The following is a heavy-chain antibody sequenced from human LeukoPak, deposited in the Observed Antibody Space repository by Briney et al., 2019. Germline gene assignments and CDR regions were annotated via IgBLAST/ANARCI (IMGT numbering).Heavy chain of an antibody. J-gene: IGHJ5*02. CDR1: GFTFTNFA. V-gene: IGHV3-30*04. CDR2: ISNDERNK. Sequence: GGSLRLSCAASGFTFTNFAMHWVRQAPGKGLEWVAVISNDERNKYYADSVKGRFTISRDNAKNSLYLQMNSLRAEDTAVYYCARAGDYYGSALFDPWGQGTLVTVSS. CDR3: ARAGDYYGSALFDP. D-gene: IGHD3-10*01.